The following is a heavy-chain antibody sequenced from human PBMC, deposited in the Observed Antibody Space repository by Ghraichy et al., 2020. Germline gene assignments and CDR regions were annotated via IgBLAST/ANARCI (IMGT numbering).Heavy chain of an antibody. CDR2: ISYDGSNK. V-gene: IGHV3-30-3*01. J-gene: IGHJ6*02. Sequence: GESLNISCAASGFTFSSYAMHWVRQAPGKGLEWVAVISYDGSNKYYADSVKGRFTISRDNSKNTLYLQMNSLRAEDTAVYYCARAGTGYYYYGMDVWGQGTTVTVSS. CDR1: GFTFSSYA. CDR3: ARAGTGYYYYGMDV.